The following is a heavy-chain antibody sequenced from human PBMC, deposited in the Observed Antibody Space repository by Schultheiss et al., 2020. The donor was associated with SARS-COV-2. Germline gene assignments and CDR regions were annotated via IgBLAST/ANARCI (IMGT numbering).Heavy chain of an antibody. Sequence: GESLKISCKGSGYSFTSYWIGWVRQMPGKGLEWMGIIYPGDSDTRYSPSFQGQVTISADKSISTAYLQWSSLKASDTAMYYCARPFSWSLKEGAFDIWGQGTMVTVSS. CDR1: GYSFTSYW. J-gene: IGHJ3*02. CDR2: IYPGDSDT. V-gene: IGHV5-51*01. CDR3: ARPFSWSLKEGAFDI. D-gene: IGHD1-26*01.